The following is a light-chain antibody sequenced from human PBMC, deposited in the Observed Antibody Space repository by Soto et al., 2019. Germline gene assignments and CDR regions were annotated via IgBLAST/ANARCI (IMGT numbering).Light chain of an antibody. V-gene: IGKV3-20*01. CDR2: GAS. J-gene: IGKJ1*01. CDR3: QQYGGSPRT. Sequence: IVLTQSPVILSFSPREIATLSCSSSQSVSSNHLAWYQQKPGQAPRLLIYGASRRAAGIPDRFSGSGSGTDFTLTISRLEPEDFAVYYCQQYGGSPRTFGQGTKVDIK. CDR1: QSVSSNH.